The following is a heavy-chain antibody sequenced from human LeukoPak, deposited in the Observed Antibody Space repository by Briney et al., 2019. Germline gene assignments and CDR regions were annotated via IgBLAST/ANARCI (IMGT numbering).Heavy chain of an antibody. CDR1: GYTFTGYY. D-gene: IGHD3-22*01. J-gene: IGHJ5*02. Sequence: ASVKVSCKASGYTFTGYYMHWVRQAPGQGLEWTGWINPNSGGTNYAQKFQGRVTMTRDTSISTAYMELSRLRSDDTAVYYCASYYYDSSGTRFDPWGQGTLVTVSS. CDR3: ASYYYDSSGTRFDP. CDR2: INPNSGGT. V-gene: IGHV1-2*02.